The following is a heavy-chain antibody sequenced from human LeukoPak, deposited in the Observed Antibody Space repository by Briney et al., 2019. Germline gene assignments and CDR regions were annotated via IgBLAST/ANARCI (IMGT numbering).Heavy chain of an antibody. D-gene: IGHD6-13*01. CDR1: GGPISSDSDS. J-gene: IGHJ4*02. CDR2: IYYSGNT. V-gene: IGHV4-39*01. Sequence: PSETLSLTGTVSGGPISSDSDSWEWIRQPPENGLEWIANIYYSGNTNYNPSLESRVTISVDAYENQFSLKLNSVTAADTAVYYCARRIHRSSHVDCWGQGTLVTVSS. CDR3: ARRIHRSSHVDC.